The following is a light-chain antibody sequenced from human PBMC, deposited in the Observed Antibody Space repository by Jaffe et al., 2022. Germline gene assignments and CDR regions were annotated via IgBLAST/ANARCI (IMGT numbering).Light chain of an antibody. CDR1: QSINSW. CDR3: QQYNSYWT. J-gene: IGKJ1*01. CDR2: KVS. Sequence: IQMTQSPSTLSASVGDRVTITCRASQSINSWLAWYQQKPGKAPTLLIYKVSSLEGGVPSRFSGSGSGTDFTLTISSLQPDDFATYYCQQYNSYWTFGQGTKVEIK. V-gene: IGKV1-5*03.